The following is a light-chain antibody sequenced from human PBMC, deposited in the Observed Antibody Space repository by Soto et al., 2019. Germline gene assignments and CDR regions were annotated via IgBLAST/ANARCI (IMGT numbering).Light chain of an antibody. Sequence: DIQMTQSPSTLSASIGDRVTITCRASQSISKWVAWYQQKPGRAPKFLIYEASSLESWVPSRFSGSGSGTEFTLTISSLQPDDFATYYCQQYDSSSPTFGQGTKVEI. V-gene: IGKV1-5*01. J-gene: IGKJ1*01. CDR3: QQYDSSSPT. CDR2: EAS. CDR1: QSISKW.